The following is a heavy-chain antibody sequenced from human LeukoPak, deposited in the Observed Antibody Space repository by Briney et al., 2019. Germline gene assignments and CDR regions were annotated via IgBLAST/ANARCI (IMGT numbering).Heavy chain of an antibody. D-gene: IGHD6-13*01. CDR3: AKTAGIAGAGIGSD. Sequence: GGSLRLSCAASGFTFNTYTMNWVRQAPGKGLEWVSYISGSSGIIDYADSVRGRFTISRDNAKNSLYLQMNSLRAEDTAFYYCAKTAGIAGAGIGSDWGQGTLVTVSS. CDR2: ISGSSGII. V-gene: IGHV3-48*01. J-gene: IGHJ4*01. CDR1: GFTFNTYT.